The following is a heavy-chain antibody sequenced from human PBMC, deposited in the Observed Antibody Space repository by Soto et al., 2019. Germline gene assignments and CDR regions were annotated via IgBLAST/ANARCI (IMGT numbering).Heavy chain of an antibody. CDR2: IYHSGST. J-gene: IGHJ4*02. D-gene: IGHD4-17*01. CDR1: GGSISSGGYS. V-gene: IGHV4-30-2*01. CDR3: ARGITTVTTVYY. Sequence: QLQLQESGSGLVKPSQTLSLTCAVSGGSISSGGYSCNWIRQPPGKGLEWIGYIYHSGSTYYNPSLKSRVTMSVDRSKNQFSRKLSSVTAADTAVYYCARGITTVTTVYYWGQGTLVTVSS.